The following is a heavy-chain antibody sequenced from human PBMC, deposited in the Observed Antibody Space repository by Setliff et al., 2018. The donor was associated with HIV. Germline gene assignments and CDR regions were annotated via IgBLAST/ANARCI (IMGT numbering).Heavy chain of an antibody. J-gene: IGHJ4*01. V-gene: IGHV1-46*01. Sequence: ASVKVSCKASGYTFTSYPMHWVRQAPGQGLEWMGVINTSGGSAGYAEKFRGRVTMTRDTSTSTVYMNLRNLRSEDTAVYYCARNQGDSSGWYAGDYWGHGTLVTVSS. CDR2: INTSGGSA. D-gene: IGHD6-19*01. CDR1: GYTFTSYP. CDR3: ARNQGDSSGWYAGDY.